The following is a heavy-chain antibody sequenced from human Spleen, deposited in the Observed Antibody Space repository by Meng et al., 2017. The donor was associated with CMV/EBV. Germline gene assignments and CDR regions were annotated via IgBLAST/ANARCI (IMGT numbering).Heavy chain of an antibody. CDR3: ARFQRMTIFGVDYYYGVGV. CDR1: GGSISSYY. Sequence: ESLKISCSVSGGSISSYYWTWIRQPPGKGLEWIGYIYYSGSTSYNPSLKSRVTISVDTSKNQFSLRLSSVTAADTAVYYCARFQRMTIFGVDYYYGVGVWGQGTTVTVSS. CDR2: IYYSGST. V-gene: IGHV4-59*01. J-gene: IGHJ6*02. D-gene: IGHD3-3*01.